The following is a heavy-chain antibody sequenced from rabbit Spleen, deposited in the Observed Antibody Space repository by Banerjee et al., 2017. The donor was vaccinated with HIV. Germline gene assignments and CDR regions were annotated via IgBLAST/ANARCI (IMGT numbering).Heavy chain of an antibody. CDR1: GIDFTNYY. CDR3: ARDLVAVIGWNFSL. D-gene: IGHD1-1*01. J-gene: IGHJ4*01. CDR2: INAITGKA. Sequence: QEQLTETGGGLVQPGGTLTLTCKASGIDFTNYYITWVRQAPGKGLEWIACINAITGKAVYASWAKGRFIMSRTSSTKVTLQMTSLTAADTATYFCARDLVAVIGWNFSLWGPGTLVTVS. V-gene: IGHV1S45*01.